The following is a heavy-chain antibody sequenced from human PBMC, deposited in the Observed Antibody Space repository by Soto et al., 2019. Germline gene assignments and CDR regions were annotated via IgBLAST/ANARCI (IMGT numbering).Heavy chain of an antibody. V-gene: IGHV1-69*08. D-gene: IGHD3-10*01. CDR3: ARGSGGYEDY. CDR2: IIPLLGTT. Sequence: QVQLVQSGAEVKKPGSSVKVSCKASGGTFSSYTLSWVRQAPGQGLEWMGRIIPLLGTTNYAQELQDRLTITADKSTGTAYLELSRLTSEDTAVYCGARGSGGYEDYWGQGTLVIVSS. J-gene: IGHJ1*01. CDR1: GGTFSSYT.